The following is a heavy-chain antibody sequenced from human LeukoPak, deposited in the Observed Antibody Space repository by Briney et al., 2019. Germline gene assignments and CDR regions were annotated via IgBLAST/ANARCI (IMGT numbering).Heavy chain of an antibody. J-gene: IGHJ4*02. V-gene: IGHV3-48*01. CDR1: GFTFSTYS. Sequence: GGSLRLSCAASGFTFSTYSMNWVRQAPGKGLEWVSYISSSSSTIYYADSVKGRFTISRDNAKNSLYLQMNSLRAEDTAVYYCARGSTYYDSSGQVPFDYWGQGTLATVSS. CDR2: ISSSSSTI. CDR3: ARGSTYYDSSGQVPFDY. D-gene: IGHD3-22*01.